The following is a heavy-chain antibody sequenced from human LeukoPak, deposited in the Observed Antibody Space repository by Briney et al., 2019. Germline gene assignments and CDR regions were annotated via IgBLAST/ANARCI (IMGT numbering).Heavy chain of an antibody. CDR3: ARDSADYGDYDY. CDR2: INPSGGST. J-gene: IGHJ4*02. D-gene: IGHD4-17*01. CDR1: GYTFTSYF. V-gene: IGHV1-46*01. Sequence: ASVKVSCKASGYTFTSYFMHWVRQAPGQGLDWMGIINPSGGSTSYAQKFQGRVTMTRDTSTSTVYMELSSLRSEDTAVYYCARDSADYGDYDYWGQGTLVTVSS.